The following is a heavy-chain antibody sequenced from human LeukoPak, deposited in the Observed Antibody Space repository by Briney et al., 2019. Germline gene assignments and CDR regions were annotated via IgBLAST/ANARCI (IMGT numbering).Heavy chain of an antibody. D-gene: IGHD3-22*01. J-gene: IGHJ3*02. Sequence: GGSLRLSCAASGFTFSSYSMNWVRQAPGKGLEWVSSINSSSSYIYYADSVKGRFTISRDNAKNSLYLQMNSLRAGDTAVYYCARPYYYDSSGYYEAAFDIWGQGTMVTVSS. CDR2: INSSSSYI. CDR3: ARPYYYDSSGYYEAAFDI. CDR1: GFTFSSYS. V-gene: IGHV3-21*01.